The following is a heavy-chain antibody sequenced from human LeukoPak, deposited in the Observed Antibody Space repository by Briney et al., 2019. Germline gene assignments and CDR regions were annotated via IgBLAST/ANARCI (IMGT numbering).Heavy chain of an antibody. J-gene: IGHJ3*02. CDR3: ARLAYYYDSSGYYIPDAFDI. CDR2: IYPDDSDT. CDR1: GYSFTSYW. Sequence: GESLKISCKGSGYSFTSYWIGWVRQMPGKGLEWMGFIYPDDSDTRYSPSFQGQVTTSADKSISTAYLQWSSLKASDTAMYYCARLAYYYDSSGYYIPDAFDIWGQGTMVTVSS. D-gene: IGHD3-22*01. V-gene: IGHV5-51*01.